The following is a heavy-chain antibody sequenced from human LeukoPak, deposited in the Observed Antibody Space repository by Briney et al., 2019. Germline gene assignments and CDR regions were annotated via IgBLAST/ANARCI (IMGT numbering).Heavy chain of an antibody. CDR1: GFTLSSYA. V-gene: IGHV3-23*01. CDR3: AKGSGGSVGDFDY. J-gene: IGHJ4*02. Sequence: PGGSLRLSCAASGFTLSSYAMSWVRQAPGKGLEWVSAISGSGGSTYYADSVKGRFTISRDNSENTLYLQMNSLRAEDTAVYYCAKGSGGSVGDFDYWGQGTLVTVSS. D-gene: IGHD2-15*01. CDR2: ISGSGGST.